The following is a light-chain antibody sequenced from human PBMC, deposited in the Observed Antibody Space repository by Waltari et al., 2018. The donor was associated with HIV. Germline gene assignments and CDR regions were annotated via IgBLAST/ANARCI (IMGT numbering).Light chain of an antibody. V-gene: IGKV2-30*02. CDR3: MQGTHSPPYT. CDR2: KVS. CDR1: ESLVHSDGNTY. Sequence: DVVMTQSPLSLPVTLGQPAPISCRSSESLVHSDGNTYLTWFQQRPGQSPRPLIYKVSNRDSGVPDRFSGSGSGTDFTLKISRVEAEDVGVYYCMQGTHSPPYTFGQGTKLEIK. J-gene: IGKJ2*01.